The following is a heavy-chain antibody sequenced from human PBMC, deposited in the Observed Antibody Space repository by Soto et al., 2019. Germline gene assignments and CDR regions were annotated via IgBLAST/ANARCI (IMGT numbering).Heavy chain of an antibody. D-gene: IGHD1-1*01. CDR3: ERMNQLAPKRNAFDI. V-gene: IGHV4-59*01. J-gene: IGHJ3*02. CDR2: IHYSGNS. CDR1: GDSISGYY. Sequence: SETLSLTCAVSGDSISGYYWTWIRQSPGKGLEWIGYIHYSGNSNYSPSLKSRVTMSVDTSKNQFSLRLSSVTAADTAVYYCERMNQLAPKRNAFDIWGQGTMVTV.